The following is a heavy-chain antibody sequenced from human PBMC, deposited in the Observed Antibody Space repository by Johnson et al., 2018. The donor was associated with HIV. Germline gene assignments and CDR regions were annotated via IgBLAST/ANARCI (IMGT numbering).Heavy chain of an antibody. Sequence: VQLVESGGGLVQPGRSLRLSCAASGFTFDDYAMHWVRQAPGKGLEWVSGISWNSGSIGYADSVKGRFTISRDNSKNTVYLQMNSLRAEYTAVCYCARGYILTGYSGAFDMWGQGTMVTVSS. CDR3: ARGYILTGYSGAFDM. V-gene: IGHV3-9*01. CDR2: ISWNSGSI. J-gene: IGHJ3*02. CDR1: GFTFDDYA. D-gene: IGHD3-9*01.